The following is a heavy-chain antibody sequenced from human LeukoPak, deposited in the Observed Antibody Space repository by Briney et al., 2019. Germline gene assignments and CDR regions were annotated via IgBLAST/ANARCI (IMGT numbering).Heavy chain of an antibody. CDR3: ARAIVVVPAASFDY. CDR1: GDTFTGYY. CDR2: INPNSGGT. V-gene: IGHV1-2*02. D-gene: IGHD2-2*01. Sequence: ASVKVSCKASGDTFTGYYMHWVRQAPGQGLEWMGWINPNSGGTNYAQKFQGRVTMTRDTSISTAYMELSRLRSDDTAVYYCARAIVVVPAASFDYWGQGTLVTVSS. J-gene: IGHJ4*02.